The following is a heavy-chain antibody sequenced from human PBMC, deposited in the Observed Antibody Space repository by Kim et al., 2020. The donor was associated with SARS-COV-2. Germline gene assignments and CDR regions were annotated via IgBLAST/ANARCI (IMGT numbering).Heavy chain of an antibody. J-gene: IGHJ6*02. CDR2: INSDGSST. D-gene: IGHD4-17*01. CDR1: GFTFSSYW. Sequence: GGSLRLSCAASGFTFSSYWMHWVRQAPGKGLVWVSRINSDGSSTSYADSVKGRFTISRDNAKNTLYLQMNSLRAEDTAVYYCARGGYGDFPYYYYGMDVWGQGTTVTISS. CDR3: ARGGYGDFPYYYYGMDV. V-gene: IGHV3-74*01.